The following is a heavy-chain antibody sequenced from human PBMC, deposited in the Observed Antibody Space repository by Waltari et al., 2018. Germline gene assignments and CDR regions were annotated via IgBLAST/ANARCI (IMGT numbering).Heavy chain of an antibody. Sequence: QVQLMQSGAEVKAPGASVKVSCKASGYTFTGSYLHWVRQAPGQGLEWMGWISPNSGDTRYAQKFQDRVTMTRDTSISTSYMELSRLISDDTAVYYCARGPYYYDTSGFSLHYWGQGTLVTVSS. CDR3: ARGPYYYDTSGFSLHY. CDR2: ISPNSGDT. V-gene: IGHV1-2*02. D-gene: IGHD3-22*01. CDR1: GYTFTGSY. J-gene: IGHJ4*02.